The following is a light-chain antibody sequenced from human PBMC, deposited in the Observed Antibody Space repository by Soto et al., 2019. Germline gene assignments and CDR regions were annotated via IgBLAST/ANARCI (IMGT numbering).Light chain of an antibody. Sequence: EIVLTQSPATLSVSPGDRVTLSCRASQSVDINLAWYQQRPGQAPRLLVYGASTKATDMPGRFSGRGSGTEFTLTISSLEPEDFAVYYCQQFSSYPLTFGGGTKVDI. CDR3: QQFSSYPLT. CDR2: GAS. CDR1: QSVDIN. V-gene: IGKV3-15*01. J-gene: IGKJ4*01.